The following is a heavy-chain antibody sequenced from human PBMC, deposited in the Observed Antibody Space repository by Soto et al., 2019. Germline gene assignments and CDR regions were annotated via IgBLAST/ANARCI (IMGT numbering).Heavy chain of an antibody. D-gene: IGHD1-1*01. CDR1: GYNFFDYG. CDR3: ARGRTVSSIGPLLV. Sequence: QIQLVQSGAEVKKPGASVKVSSKASGYNFFDYGVSWVRQAPGQGLEWMGWVSPKSGNTDFARKVQGRVTMTADTSTNTAYLELRGLRSDDTAVYYCARGRTVSSIGPLLVWGQGTLVSVSS. CDR2: VSPKSGNT. J-gene: IGHJ1*01. V-gene: IGHV1-18*01.